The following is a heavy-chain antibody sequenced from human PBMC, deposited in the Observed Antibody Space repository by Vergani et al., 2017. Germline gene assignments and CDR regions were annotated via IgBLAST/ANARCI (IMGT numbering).Heavy chain of an antibody. Sequence: QVQLVQSGAEVKKPGSSVKVSCKASGGTFSSYAISWVRQAPGQGLEWMGGIIPIFGTANYAQKFQGRVTITADESTSTAYMELSSLRSEDTAVDYCAREPGTIVGVVILCWDYYGMDVWGQGTTVTVSS. CDR3: AREPGTIVGVVILCWDYYGMDV. CDR2: IIPIFGTA. J-gene: IGHJ6*02. D-gene: IGHD3-3*01. CDR1: GGTFSSYA. V-gene: IGHV1-69*01.